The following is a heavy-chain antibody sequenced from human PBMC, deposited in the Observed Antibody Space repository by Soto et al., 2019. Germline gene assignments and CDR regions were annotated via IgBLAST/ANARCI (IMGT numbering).Heavy chain of an antibody. CDR2: ISSSSSTI. Sequence: EVQLVESGGGLVQPGGSLRLSCAASGFTFSSYSMNWVRQAPGKGLEWVSYISSSSSTIYYADFVKGRFTISRDNAKNSLYLQMNSLRDEDTAVYYCAREYFDWSNWFDPWGQGTLVTVSS. J-gene: IGHJ5*02. D-gene: IGHD3-9*01. V-gene: IGHV3-48*02. CDR3: AREYFDWSNWFDP. CDR1: GFTFSSYS.